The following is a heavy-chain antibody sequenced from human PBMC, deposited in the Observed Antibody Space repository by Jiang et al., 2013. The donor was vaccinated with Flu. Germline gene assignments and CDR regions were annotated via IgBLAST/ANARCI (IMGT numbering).Heavy chain of an antibody. V-gene: IGHV1-69*04. D-gene: IGHD5-18*01. CDR1: GGTFSSYA. Sequence: GAEVKKPGSSVKVSCKASGGTFSSYAISWVRQAPGQGLEWMGRIIPILGIANYAQKFQGRVTMTRDTSTSTVYMELSSLRSEDTAVYYCASSAWIQLWRWDYWGQGTLGHRSPQ. CDR2: IIPILGIA. CDR3: ASSAWIQLWRWDY. J-gene: IGHJ4*02.